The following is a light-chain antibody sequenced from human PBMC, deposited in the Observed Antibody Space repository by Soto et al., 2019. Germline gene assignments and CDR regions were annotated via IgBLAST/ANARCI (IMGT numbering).Light chain of an antibody. CDR3: QQYDTYSMYT. Sequence: DIVLTQSPATLSLSSGERATLSCRASQSVSSSLAWYQQKPGQAPRLLIYDASNRASGIPARFSGSGSGTDFTLTISSLEPEDFATYYCQQYDTYSMYTFGQGTKLEIK. CDR1: QSVSSS. CDR2: DAS. J-gene: IGKJ2*01. V-gene: IGKV3-11*01.